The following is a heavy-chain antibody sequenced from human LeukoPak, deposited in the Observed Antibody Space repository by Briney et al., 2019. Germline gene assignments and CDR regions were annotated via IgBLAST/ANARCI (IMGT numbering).Heavy chain of an antibody. CDR1: GGSISSYH. V-gene: IGHV4-4*07. J-gene: IGHJ4*02. CDR3: ARATSGTYYYFDS. CDR2: IYSSGNT. Sequence: SETLSLTCTVSGGSISSYHWSWIRQPAGRGLEWIGRIYSSGNTNYSPSLKSRVTMSVDTSKNQFSLKLSSVTAADTALYYCARATSGTYYYFDSWGRGTLVSVSS. D-gene: IGHD3-10*01.